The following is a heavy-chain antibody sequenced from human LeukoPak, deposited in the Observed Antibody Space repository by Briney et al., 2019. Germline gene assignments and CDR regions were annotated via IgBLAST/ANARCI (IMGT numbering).Heavy chain of an antibody. CDR2: MNPNSGNT. Sequence: ASVKVSCKASVYTFTSYDINWGRQATGQGLEWMGWMNPNSGNTGYAQKFQGRVSMTRNTSISTAYMELSSLRSEDPAVYYCEGVVVAAAPQIKNWFPPWGQGTLVTVYS. CDR3: EGVVVAAAPQIKNWFPP. J-gene: IGHJ5*02. CDR1: VYTFTSYD. V-gene: IGHV1-8*01. D-gene: IGHD6-13*01.